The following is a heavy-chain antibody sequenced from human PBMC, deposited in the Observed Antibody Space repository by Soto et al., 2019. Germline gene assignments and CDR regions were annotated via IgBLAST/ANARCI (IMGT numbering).Heavy chain of an antibody. CDR2: ISPSGTT. CDR3: ATSLWFGTQPEI. V-gene: IGHV4-34*01. CDR1: GGSFSNNY. Sequence: SETLSLTCAVYGGSFSNNYWTWFRQPPGKGLEWIGEISPSGTTKYIPSLKSRGTISVDTSRKQFFLKVTSVSAADTAVYYCATSLWFGTQPEIWGPGTLVTAPQ. D-gene: IGHD3-10*01. J-gene: IGHJ4*02.